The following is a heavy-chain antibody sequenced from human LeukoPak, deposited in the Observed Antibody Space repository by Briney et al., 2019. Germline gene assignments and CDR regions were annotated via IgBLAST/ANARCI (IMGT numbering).Heavy chain of an antibody. J-gene: IGHJ5*02. D-gene: IGHD3-10*01. CDR2: IFHTAST. CDR3: ARELWFASTPGSWLDP. Sequence: SETLSLTCVVSGDSLNSAAYSWGWVRQPPGKGLGWIGYIFHTASTFDNPTLQSRVTIAVDNSKTQLSLRLTSVTAADTAVYYCARELWFASTPGSWLDPWGQGTLGTVSS. CDR1: GDSLNSAAYS. V-gene: IGHV4-30-2*01.